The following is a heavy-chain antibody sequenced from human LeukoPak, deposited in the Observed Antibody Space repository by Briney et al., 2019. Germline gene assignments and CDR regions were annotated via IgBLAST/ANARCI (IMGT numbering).Heavy chain of an antibody. Sequence: ASVKVSCKASGYTFTSYGISWVRQAPGQGLEWMGWISAYNGNTNYAQKLQGRVTMTTDTSTSTAYIELRSLRSDDTAVYYCARGAYDSSGYYPLHFDYWGQGPMVTVSS. CDR3: ARGAYDSSGYYPLHFDY. D-gene: IGHD3-22*01. V-gene: IGHV1-18*01. CDR1: GYTFTSYG. CDR2: ISAYNGNT. J-gene: IGHJ4*02.